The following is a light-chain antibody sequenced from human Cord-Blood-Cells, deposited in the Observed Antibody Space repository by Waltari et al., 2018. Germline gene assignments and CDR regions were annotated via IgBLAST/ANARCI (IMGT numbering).Light chain of an antibody. Sequence: DIQMTQSPSSLSASVGDRVTITWQASQDISNYLNWYQQKPGKAPKLLIYDASNLETGVPSRFSESGSGTDFTFTISSLQPEDIATYYCQQYDNLPLGFGPGAKVDIK. CDR2: DAS. J-gene: IGKJ3*01. CDR3: QQYDNLPLG. CDR1: QDISNY. V-gene: IGKV1-33*01.